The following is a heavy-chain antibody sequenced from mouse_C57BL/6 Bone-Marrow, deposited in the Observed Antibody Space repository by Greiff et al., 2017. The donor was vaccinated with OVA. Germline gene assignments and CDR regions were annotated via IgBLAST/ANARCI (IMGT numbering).Heavy chain of an antibody. CDR1: GYTFTDYY. V-gene: IGHV1-26*01. CDR3: ARSETTVVAH. Sequence: VQLQQSGPELVKPGASVKISCKASGYTFTDYYMNWVKQSHGKSLEWIGDINPNNGGTSYNQKFKGKATLTVDKSSSTAYMELRSLTSEDSAVYYCARSETTVVAHWGQGTTLTVSS. D-gene: IGHD1-1*01. CDR2: INPNNGGT. J-gene: IGHJ2*01.